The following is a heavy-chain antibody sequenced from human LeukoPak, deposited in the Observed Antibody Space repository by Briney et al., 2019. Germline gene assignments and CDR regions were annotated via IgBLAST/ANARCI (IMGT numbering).Heavy chain of an antibody. CDR1: GFTFSSYA. Sequence: GGSLRLSCAASGFTFSSYAMHWVRQAPGKGLEWVAVMSSDGSNKYYADSVKGRFTISRDTSKNTLYLQMNSLRAEDTAVYYCANDGAYDSSGYFMSFNYWGQGTLVTVSS. CDR3: ANDGAYDSSGYFMSFNY. J-gene: IGHJ4*02. D-gene: IGHD3-22*01. V-gene: IGHV3-30-3*02. CDR2: MSSDGSNK.